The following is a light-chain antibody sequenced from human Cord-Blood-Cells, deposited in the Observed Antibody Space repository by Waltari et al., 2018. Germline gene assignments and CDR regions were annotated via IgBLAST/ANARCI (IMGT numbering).Light chain of an antibody. CDR1: QSVSSSY. J-gene: IGKJ2*01. CDR2: GAS. V-gene: IGKV3-20*01. Sequence: DIVLTQSPGTLSLSPGERATLSCRASQSVSSSYLAWYQQKPGQAPRLLIYGASSMATGIPDRFSGSGSGTDFTLTISRLEPEDFAVYYCQQYGSSPYTFGQGTKLEIK. CDR3: QQYGSSPYT.